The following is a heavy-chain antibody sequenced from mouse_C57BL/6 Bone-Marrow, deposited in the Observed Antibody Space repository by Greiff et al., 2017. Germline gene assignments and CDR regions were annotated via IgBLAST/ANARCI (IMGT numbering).Heavy chain of an antibody. CDR2: IYPRSGNT. Sequence: QVQLQQSGAELARPGASVKLSCKASGYTFTSYGISWVKQRTGQGLEWIGEIYPRSGNTYYNEKFKGKATLTADKSSSTAYMELRSLTSEDSAVYYCARRDSAGYVTGYWGQGTLVTVSA. J-gene: IGHJ3*02. CDR3: ARRDSAGYVTGY. V-gene: IGHV1-81*01. D-gene: IGHD3-2*02. CDR1: GYTFTSYG.